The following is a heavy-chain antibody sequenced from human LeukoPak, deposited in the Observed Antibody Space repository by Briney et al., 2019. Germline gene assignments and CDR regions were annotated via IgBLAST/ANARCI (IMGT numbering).Heavy chain of an antibody. Sequence: GGSLRLSCAASGFAFSDCGMHWVRQFPGKGLEWVAVVPFDVRNIYYADSVKGRFTISRDNSKNTVYLQMNNLRDEDTAIYYCATVWGYSSGWYPTEDYWGQGTLVTVSS. D-gene: IGHD6-19*01. CDR3: ATVWGYSSGWYPTEDY. V-gene: IGHV3-30*03. J-gene: IGHJ4*02. CDR2: VPFDVRNI. CDR1: GFAFSDCG.